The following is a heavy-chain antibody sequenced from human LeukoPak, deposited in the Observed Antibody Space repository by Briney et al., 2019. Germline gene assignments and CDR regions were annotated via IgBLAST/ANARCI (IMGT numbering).Heavy chain of an antibody. J-gene: IGHJ4*02. V-gene: IGHV3-48*03. CDR1: GFTFSNYE. CDR3: AREGDYGDSDY. Sequence: GGSLRLSCAASGFTFSNYEMNWVRQAPGKGLEWVSYITSSGSIMYYPDSVKGRFAISRDNAKNSLYLQMNSLRAEDTAVYYCAREGDYGDSDYWGQGTLVTVSS. D-gene: IGHD4-17*01. CDR2: ITSSGSIM.